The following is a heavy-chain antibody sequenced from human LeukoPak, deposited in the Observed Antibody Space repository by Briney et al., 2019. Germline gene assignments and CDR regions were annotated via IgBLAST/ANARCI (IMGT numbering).Heavy chain of an antibody. Sequence: GGSLRLSCAASGFTVSSNYMSWVRQAPGKGLEWVSVIYSGGSTYYADSVKGRFTISRDNSKNTLHLQMNSLRAEDTAVYYCAKDQGWLQFYFDYWGQGTLVTVSS. V-gene: IGHV3-53*01. J-gene: IGHJ4*02. CDR2: IYSGGST. CDR3: AKDQGWLQFYFDY. D-gene: IGHD5-24*01. CDR1: GFTVSSNY.